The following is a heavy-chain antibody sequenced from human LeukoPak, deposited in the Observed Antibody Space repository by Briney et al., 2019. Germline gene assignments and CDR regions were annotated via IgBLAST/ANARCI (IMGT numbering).Heavy chain of an antibody. CDR3: ARNSVPSFYSDTSGYFYY. J-gene: IGHJ4*02. V-gene: IGHV4-34*01. Sequence: SETLSLTCGVSGGSFSGYYFSWVRQSPEKGLEWIGEINHSGSTNFNPSLKSRVTISVDTAKKQISLKLNSVTAADTAVYYCARNSVPSFYSDTSGYFYYWGQGTLVTVSS. CDR1: GGSFSGYY. D-gene: IGHD3-22*01. CDR2: INHSGST.